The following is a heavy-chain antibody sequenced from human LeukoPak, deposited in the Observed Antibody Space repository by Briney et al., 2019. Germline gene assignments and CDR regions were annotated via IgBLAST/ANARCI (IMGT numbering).Heavy chain of an antibody. CDR2: IWPGDSDT. J-gene: IGHJ4*02. V-gene: IGHV5-51*01. Sequence: GESLKISCKCSGYSFTSYWIGWVRQMPGKGLEWMGIIWPGDSDTRYSPSFQGQVTISADRSISTAYLQWSSLKASDTAMYYCARQGPSSSSYCDYWGQGALVTVSS. CDR3: ARQGPSSSSYCDY. CDR1: GYSFTSYW. D-gene: IGHD6-13*01.